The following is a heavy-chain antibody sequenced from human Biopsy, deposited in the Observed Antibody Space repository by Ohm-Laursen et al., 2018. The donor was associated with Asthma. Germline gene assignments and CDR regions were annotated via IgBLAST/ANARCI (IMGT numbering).Heavy chain of an antibody. D-gene: IGHD3-22*01. Sequence: GASVKVSCKPSGGTFSSFALSWVRQAPGQGLEWMGGIIPVFGITNDAQKFQDRVTITADVSTSTVYMELSSLRSEDTAVYYCAKERGTMISSTDAFEMWGQGTKVTVSS. CDR2: IIPVFGIT. J-gene: IGHJ3*02. CDR3: AKERGTMISSTDAFEM. CDR1: GGTFSSFA. V-gene: IGHV1-69*13.